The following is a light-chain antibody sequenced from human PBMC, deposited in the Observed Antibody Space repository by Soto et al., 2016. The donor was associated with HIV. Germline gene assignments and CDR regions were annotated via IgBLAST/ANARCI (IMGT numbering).Light chain of an antibody. CDR3: QVLDTSVL. V-gene: IGLV3-1*01. Sequence: SSELTQAPSVSVSPGRTASITCSGDKLEDKYVSWYQQKPGQSPVLVIFQDSKRPSGIPERFSGTNSGTTATLTISGTQAMDEAEYYCQVLDTSVLFGGGTTLTVL. CDR2: QDS. J-gene: IGLJ2*01. CDR1: KLEDKY.